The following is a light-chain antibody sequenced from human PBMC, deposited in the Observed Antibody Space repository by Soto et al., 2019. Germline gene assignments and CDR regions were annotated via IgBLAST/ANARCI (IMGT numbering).Light chain of an antibody. CDR1: QSVGSN. CDR3: QQYNNWPPIT. J-gene: IGKJ5*01. V-gene: IGKV3-15*01. Sequence: ETLMTQSPATLSVSPGERAILSCRASQSVGSNLAWYQQKPGQAPRLLTYGASTRATDIPARFTGSGSGTEFTLTISSLQSEDFAVYYCQQYNNWPPITFGQGARLEIK. CDR2: GAS.